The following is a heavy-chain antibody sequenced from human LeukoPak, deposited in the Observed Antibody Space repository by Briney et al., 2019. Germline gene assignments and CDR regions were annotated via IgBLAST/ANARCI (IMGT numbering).Heavy chain of an antibody. J-gene: IGHJ4*02. Sequence: GGSLRLSCAASGFTFSGYAMSWVRQAPGQGLEWVSAIIGIGGGTYYAHSVKGRVTMSRDNSKNTLYLQMNSLRAEDTAVYYCAKDDGWYPLRGYFDYWGQGTLVTVSS. CDR2: IIGIGGGT. D-gene: IGHD6-19*01. CDR1: GFTFSGYA. CDR3: AKDDGWYPLRGYFDY. V-gene: IGHV3-23*01.